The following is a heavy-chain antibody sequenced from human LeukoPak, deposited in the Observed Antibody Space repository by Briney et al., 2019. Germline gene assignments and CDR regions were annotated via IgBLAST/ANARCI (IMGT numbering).Heavy chain of an antibody. CDR2: INPNSGGT. V-gene: IGHV1-2*02. Sequence: ASVKVSCKASGYTFTGYYMHWVRQAPGQGLEWMGWINPNSGGTNYAQKFQGRVTITADKSTSTAYMELSSLRSEDTAVYYCARGMTDSDYYYYMDVWGKGTTVTVSS. J-gene: IGHJ6*03. CDR1: GYTFTGYY. D-gene: IGHD1-14*01. CDR3: ARGMTDSDYYYYMDV.